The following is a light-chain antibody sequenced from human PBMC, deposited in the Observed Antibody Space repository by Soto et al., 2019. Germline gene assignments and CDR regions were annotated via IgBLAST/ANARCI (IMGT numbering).Light chain of an antibody. J-gene: IGKJ1*01. CDR1: QTIHSF. Sequence: DIQMTQSPSTLSASVGDRVTITCRASQTIHSFLAWYQQKAGKAPKLLIYDASNLESGVPSRFSGSGSGTEFTLTVSSLQPDDFETFYCQQFHSFPWTFGQGTKVDIK. V-gene: IGKV1-5*01. CDR3: QQFHSFPWT. CDR2: DAS.